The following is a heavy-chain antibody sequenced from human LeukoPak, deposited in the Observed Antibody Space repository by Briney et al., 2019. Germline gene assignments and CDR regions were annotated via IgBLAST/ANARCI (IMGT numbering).Heavy chain of an antibody. CDR1: GGSISSGGYS. D-gene: IGHD3-22*01. V-gene: IGHV4-30-2*01. CDR3: ARGAWFYYYYGMDG. CDR2: IYHSGST. J-gene: IGHJ6*02. Sequence: SSETLSLTCAVSGGSISSGGYSWSWIRQAPGKGLEWIGYIYHSGSTYYNPSLKSRVTISVDRSKNQFSLKLSSVTAADTAVYYCARGAWFYYYYGMDGWGQGTTVTVSS.